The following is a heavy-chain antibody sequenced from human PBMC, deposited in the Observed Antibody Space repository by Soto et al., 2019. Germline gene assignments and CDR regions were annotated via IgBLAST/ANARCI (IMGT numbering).Heavy chain of an antibody. J-gene: IGHJ4*02. CDR1: GYSFISYS. CDR2: TSGSSGNT. Sequence: ASVKVSCKASGYSFISYSITWVRQAPGQGLEWVGWTSGSSGNTDSAQKLQGRVTMTTDTTTSTAYLEVRSLTSDDTAVYYCVRDPQRNDYWGQGTLVTVSS. CDR3: VRDPQRNDY. V-gene: IGHV1-18*04. D-gene: IGHD6-25*01.